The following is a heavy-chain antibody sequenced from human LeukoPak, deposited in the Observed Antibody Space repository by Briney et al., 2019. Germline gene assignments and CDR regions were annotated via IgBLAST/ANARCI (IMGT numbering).Heavy chain of an antibody. CDR3: ARDFNSGSGSYGMDV. V-gene: IGHV3-11*01. D-gene: IGHD3-10*01. J-gene: IGHJ6*04. Sequence: GGSPRLSCEASGFTLSNYYMTWIRQAPGKGLEWVSYISRNASTIYYADSVKGRFTISRDNPMNSLYLQMNSLRADDTAVYYCARDFNSGSGSYGMDVWGKGTTVTVSS. CDR2: ISRNASTI. CDR1: GFTLSNYY.